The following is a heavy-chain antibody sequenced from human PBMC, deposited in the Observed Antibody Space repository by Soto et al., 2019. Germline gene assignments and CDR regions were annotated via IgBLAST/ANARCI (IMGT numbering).Heavy chain of an antibody. Sequence: EVQLVESGGGLVQPGGSLILSCAASGFTFSDHYMDWVRQAPGKGLEWVGRTRNKANSYTTVYAASVKGRFTITRHDSKNSLYLQMNSLKTEDKAVYYCARVTARRGEGSYYYYYGMDVWGQGTTVTVSS. CDR1: GFTFSDHY. CDR3: ARVTARRGEGSYYYYYGMDV. J-gene: IGHJ6*02. D-gene: IGHD6-6*01. CDR2: TRNKANSYTT. V-gene: IGHV3-72*01.